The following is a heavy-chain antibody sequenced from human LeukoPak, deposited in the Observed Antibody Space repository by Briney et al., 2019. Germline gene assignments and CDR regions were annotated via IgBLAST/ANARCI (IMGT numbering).Heavy chain of an antibody. CDR1: GFTFSNAW. J-gene: IGHJ4*02. D-gene: IGHD3-22*01. CDR2: IYHSGST. Sequence: GSLRLSCAASGFTFSNAWMGWVRQAPGKGLEWVGYIYHSGSTYYNPSLKSRVTISVDRSKNQFSLKLSSVTAADTAVYYCARGVYYDSSPSFDYWGQGTLVTVSS. V-gene: IGHV4-4*02. CDR3: ARGVYYDSSPSFDY.